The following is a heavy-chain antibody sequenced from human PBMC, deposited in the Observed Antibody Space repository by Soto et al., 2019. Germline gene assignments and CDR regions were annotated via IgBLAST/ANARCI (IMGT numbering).Heavy chain of an antibody. CDR1: GFTVSSYS. CDR3: TRHWLATREFDY. J-gene: IGHJ4*02. D-gene: IGHD1-26*01. Sequence: GRSLRACCAASGFTVSSYSMNWVRQAPGKGLEWVSSISSSSGHIYYADSLKGRFTISRDNAKNSLYLQMNSLRAEDTAVYYCTRHWLATREFDYWGQGTLVTVSS. CDR2: ISSSSGHI. V-gene: IGHV3-21*01.